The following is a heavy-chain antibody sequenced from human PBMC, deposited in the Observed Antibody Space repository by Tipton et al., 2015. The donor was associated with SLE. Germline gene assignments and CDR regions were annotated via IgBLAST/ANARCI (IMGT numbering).Heavy chain of an antibody. CDR1: GGSISSYY. D-gene: IGHD3-10*01. CDR3: ASGGYYGSGSYYGGWFDP. J-gene: IGHJ5*02. CDR2: THTGGSN. V-gene: IGHV4-4*08. Sequence: TLSLTCTVSGGSISSYYWSWIRLTSGEGLEWIGYTHTGGSNNYKPAVKSRVSISVDTSKNQFSLKLTSETAADTGVYYCASGGYYGSGSYYGGWFDPWGQGTLVTVSS.